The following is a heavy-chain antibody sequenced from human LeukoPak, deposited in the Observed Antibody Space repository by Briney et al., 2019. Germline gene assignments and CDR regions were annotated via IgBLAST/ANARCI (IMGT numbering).Heavy chain of an antibody. CDR3: AGDGTYCTNGVCYANWFDP. CDR2: IYTSGST. D-gene: IGHD2-8*01. Sequence: SETLSLTCTVSGGSISSYYWSWIRQPAGKGLEWIGRIYTSGSTNYNPSLKSRVTMSVDTSKNQFSLKLSSVTAADTAVYYCAGDGTYCTNGVCYANWFDPWGQGTLVTVSS. CDR1: GGSISSYY. J-gene: IGHJ5*02. V-gene: IGHV4-4*07.